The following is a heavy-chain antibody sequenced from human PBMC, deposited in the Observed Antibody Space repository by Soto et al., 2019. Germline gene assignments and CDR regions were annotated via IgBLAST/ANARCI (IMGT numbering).Heavy chain of an antibody. CDR3: ARDPTYFYDSSGYYDY. CDR1: GFTFSSYW. D-gene: IGHD3-22*01. CDR2: INSDGSST. J-gene: IGHJ4*02. V-gene: IGHV3-74*01. Sequence: PGGVLRLSCAASGFTFSSYWIHWVRQAPGKGLVWVSRINSDGSSTSYADSVKGRFTISRDNAKNTLYLQMNSLRAEDTAVYYCARDPTYFYDSSGYYDYWGQGTLVTVSS.